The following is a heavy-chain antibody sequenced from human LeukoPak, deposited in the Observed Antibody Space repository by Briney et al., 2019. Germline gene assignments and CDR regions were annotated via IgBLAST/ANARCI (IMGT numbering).Heavy chain of an antibody. CDR1: GFTFNAFG. V-gene: IGHV3-7*03. Sequence: PGGSLRLSCAASGFTFNAFGMSWVRLAPGKGLEWVANIKEDGTETYYVDSVKGRFTISRDNAKNSLYLQMNSLRVEDTAVYYCAKEGRSLQTYWGQGTLVTVSS. CDR2: IKEDGTET. J-gene: IGHJ4*02. CDR3: AKEGRSLQTY. D-gene: IGHD5-24*01.